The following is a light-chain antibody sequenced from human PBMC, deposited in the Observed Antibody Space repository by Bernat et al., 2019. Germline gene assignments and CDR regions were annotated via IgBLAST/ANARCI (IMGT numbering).Light chain of an antibody. CDR3: QNYGYSPA. CDR2: GAS. Sequence: EIVLTQSPGTLSVSPGQRATLSCRASQSISVSYITWYQQRPGQPPRLLMYGASRRATGIPDRFSGSGSGTDFTLTINRLEPDDFAVYYCQNYGYSPAFGQGTKVEI. J-gene: IGKJ1*01. CDR1: QSISVSY. V-gene: IGKV3-20*01.